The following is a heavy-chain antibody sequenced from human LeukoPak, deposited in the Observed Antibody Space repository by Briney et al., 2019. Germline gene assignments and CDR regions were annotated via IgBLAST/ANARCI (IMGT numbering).Heavy chain of an antibody. CDR3: ARDLGVGATRSFDY. D-gene: IGHD1-26*01. Sequence: ASVKVSCKASGYTFTSYGISWVRQAPGQGLEWMGWISAYNDNTNYAQKFQGRVTITADKSTSTAYMELSSLRSEDTAVYYCARDLGVGATRSFDYWGQGTLVTVSS. V-gene: IGHV1-18*01. CDR1: GYTFTSYG. CDR2: ISAYNDNT. J-gene: IGHJ4*02.